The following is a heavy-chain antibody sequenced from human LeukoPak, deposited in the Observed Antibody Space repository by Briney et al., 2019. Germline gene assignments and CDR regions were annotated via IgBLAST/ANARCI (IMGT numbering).Heavy chain of an antibody. J-gene: IGHJ1*01. CDR1: GGTFSSYT. CDR3: ARVGVAWDIVVVPAAGYFQH. V-gene: IGHV1-69*02. Sequence: ASVKVSCKASGGTFSSYTISWVRQAPGQGLEWMGRIIPILGIANYAQKFQGRVTITADKSTSTAYMELSSLRAEDTAVYYCARVGVAWDIVVVPAAGYFQHWGQGTLVTVSS. D-gene: IGHD2-2*01. CDR2: IIPILGIA.